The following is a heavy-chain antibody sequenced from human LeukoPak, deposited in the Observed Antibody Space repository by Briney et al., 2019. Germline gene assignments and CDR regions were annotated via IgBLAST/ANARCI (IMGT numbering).Heavy chain of an antibody. CDR1: GYTFTSYD. CDR2: ISAYNGNT. Sequence: ASVKVSCKASGYTFTSYDISWVRQAPGQGLEWMGWISAYNGNTNYAQKLQGRVTMTTDTSTSTAHMELRSLRSDDTAVYYCARGPPPPCYGDFYLLTHYYYGMDVWGQGTTVTVSS. CDR3: ARGPPPPCYGDFYLLTHYYYGMDV. J-gene: IGHJ6*02. V-gene: IGHV1-18*01. D-gene: IGHD4-17*01.